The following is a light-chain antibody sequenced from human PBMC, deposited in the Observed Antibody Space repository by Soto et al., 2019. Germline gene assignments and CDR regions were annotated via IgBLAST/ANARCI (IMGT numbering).Light chain of an antibody. CDR1: SSDVGSYNL. J-gene: IGLJ1*01. V-gene: IGLV2-23*03. Sequence: QSALTQPASVSGSPGQSITISCTRTSSDVGSYNLVSWYQKHPDKAPKLLIYEGSKRPSGVSSRFSGSKSGNTASLTTSGLQTEDEADYYCCSYGAGSTFVFGTGTKVTVL. CDR2: EGS. CDR3: CSYGAGSTFV.